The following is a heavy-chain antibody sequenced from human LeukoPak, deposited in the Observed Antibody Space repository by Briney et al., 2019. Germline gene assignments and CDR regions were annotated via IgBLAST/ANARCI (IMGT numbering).Heavy chain of an antibody. Sequence: SETLSLTCAVYGGSITGYYWSWIRQTPGRGLEWVGEIHYTGATSYNPFLKSRATISTDTSKNQFSLRLSSVTAADTAVYYCARGNILTGYCFDFWGQGALVTVSS. CDR1: GGSITGYY. J-gene: IGHJ4*02. V-gene: IGHV4-34*01. D-gene: IGHD3-9*01. CDR3: ARGNILTGYCFDF. CDR2: IHYTGAT.